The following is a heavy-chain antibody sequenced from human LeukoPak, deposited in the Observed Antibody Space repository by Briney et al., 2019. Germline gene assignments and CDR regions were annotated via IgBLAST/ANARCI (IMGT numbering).Heavy chain of an antibody. CDR2: IYLSGST. V-gene: IGHV4-39*07. Sequence: SETLSLTCTVSGGSISSSSYYWGWIRQPPGKGLEWIGSIYLSGSTYYNPSLKSRVTISVDTSKNQFSLKLRSVTAADTAVYYCARDRYYYDSSGTRWFDPWGQGTLVTVSS. J-gene: IGHJ5*02. CDR3: ARDRYYYDSSGTRWFDP. CDR1: GGSISSSSYY. D-gene: IGHD3-22*01.